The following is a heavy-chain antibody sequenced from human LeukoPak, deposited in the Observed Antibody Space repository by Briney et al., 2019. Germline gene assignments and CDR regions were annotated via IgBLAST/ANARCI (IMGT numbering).Heavy chain of an antibody. Sequence: GGSLRLSCAASGFTFSSYAMSWVRQAPGKGLEWVSAISGSGGSTYYADSVKGRFTISRDNSKNPLYLQMNSLRAEDTAVYYCASLSGAYYYDSSGYLDWGQGTLVTVSS. J-gene: IGHJ4*02. CDR1: GFTFSSYA. CDR3: ASLSGAYYYDSSGYLD. CDR2: ISGSGGST. V-gene: IGHV3-23*01. D-gene: IGHD3-22*01.